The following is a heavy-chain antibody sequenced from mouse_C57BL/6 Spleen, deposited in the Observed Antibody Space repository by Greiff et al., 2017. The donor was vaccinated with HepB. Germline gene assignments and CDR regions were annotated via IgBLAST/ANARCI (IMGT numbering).Heavy chain of an antibody. V-gene: IGHV10-1*01. J-gene: IGHJ3*01. Sequence: EVHLVESGGGLVQPKGSLKLSCAASGFSFNTYAMNWVRQAPGKGLEWVARIRSKSNNYATYYADSVKDRFTISRDDSESMLYLQMNNLKTEDTAMYYCGRPHDGYTWFAYWGQGTLVTVSA. CDR2: IRSKSNNYAT. CDR1: GFSFNTYA. D-gene: IGHD2-3*01. CDR3: GRPHDGYTWFAY.